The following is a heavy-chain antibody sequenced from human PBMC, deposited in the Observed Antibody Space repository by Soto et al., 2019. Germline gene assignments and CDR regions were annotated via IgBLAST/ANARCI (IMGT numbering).Heavy chain of an antibody. D-gene: IGHD1-20*01. CDR1: GFTFSNAW. V-gene: IGHV3-15*07. J-gene: IGHJ4*02. CDR3: TAFTSYNWNDDLDY. Sequence: GGSLRLSCAASGFTFSNAWMNWVRQAPGKGLEWVGRIKSKTDGGTTDYAAPVKGRFTISRDDSKNTLYLQMNSLKTEDTAVYYCTAFTSYNWNDDLDYWGQGTLVTVSS. CDR2: IKSKTDGGTT.